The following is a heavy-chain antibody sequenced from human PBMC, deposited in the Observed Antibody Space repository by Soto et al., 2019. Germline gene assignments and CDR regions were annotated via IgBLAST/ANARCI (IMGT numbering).Heavy chain of an antibody. CDR3: AKGGRQWLVTSDFNY. D-gene: IGHD6-19*01. J-gene: IGHJ4*02. CDR1: GFNFIDYA. V-gene: IGHV3-30*18. CDR2: VSHDGRNT. Sequence: FLRLSYAAVGFNFIDYAMHRVRQATSKGLEWVGVVSHDGRNTHYADSVKGRFTISRDSSKNTVSLEMTSLRAEDTAFYYCAKGGRQWLVTSDFNYWGQGALVTVS.